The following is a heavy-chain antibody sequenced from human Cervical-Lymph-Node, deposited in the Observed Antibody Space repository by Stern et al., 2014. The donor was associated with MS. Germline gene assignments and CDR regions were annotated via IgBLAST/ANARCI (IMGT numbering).Heavy chain of an antibody. CDR1: GFTFSSYS. D-gene: IGHD6-19*01. V-gene: IGHV3-21*01. CDR2: ISSSSSYI. Sequence: EVQLVESGGGLVKPGGSLRLSCAASGFTFSSYSMNWVRQAPGKGLEWVSSISSSSSYIYHADSVKGRFTISRDTAKNSRYLQMNSLRAEDTAVYYCAREGAIAVAGTGFDYWGQGTLVTVSS. CDR3: AREGAIAVAGTGFDY. J-gene: IGHJ4*02.